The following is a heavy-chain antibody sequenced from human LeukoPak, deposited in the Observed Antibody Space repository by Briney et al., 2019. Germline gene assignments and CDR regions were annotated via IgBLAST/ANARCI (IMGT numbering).Heavy chain of an antibody. D-gene: IGHD5-18*01. V-gene: IGHV4-61*02. CDR2: IYTSGST. Sequence: SETLSLTCTVSGGSISSGSYYWSWIRQPAGKGLEWIGRIYTSGSTNYNPSLKSRVTISVDTSKNQFSLKLSSVTAADTAVYYCASNSRGYSYGFNYWGQGTLVTVSS. J-gene: IGHJ4*02. CDR1: GGSISSGSYY. CDR3: ASNSRGYSYGFNY.